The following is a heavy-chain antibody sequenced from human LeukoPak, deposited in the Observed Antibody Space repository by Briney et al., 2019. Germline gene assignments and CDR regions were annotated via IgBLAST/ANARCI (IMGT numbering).Heavy chain of an antibody. J-gene: IGHJ3*02. CDR2: ISSSGSTI. Sequence: GGSLRLSCAASGFTFSSYSMNWVRQAPGKGLEWVSYISSSGSTIYYADSVKGRFTISRDNAKNSLYLQMNSLRAEDTAVYYCARENRRELRTDAFDIWGQGTMVTVSS. D-gene: IGHD1-26*01. CDR3: ARENRRELRTDAFDI. CDR1: GFTFSSYS. V-gene: IGHV3-48*04.